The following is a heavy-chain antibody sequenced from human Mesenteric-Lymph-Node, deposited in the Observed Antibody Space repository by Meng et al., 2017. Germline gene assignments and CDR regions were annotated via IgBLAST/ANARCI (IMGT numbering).Heavy chain of an antibody. V-gene: IGHV1-2*06. CDR3: ARLDGYALDY. Sequence: ASVKVSCKASGYTFTGYYMHWVRQAPGQGLEWMGRINPNSGGTNYAQKFQGRVTITADKSTSTAYMELSSLRSEDTAVYYCARLDGYALDYWGQGTLVTVSS. CDR2: INPNSGGT. CDR1: GYTFTGYY. D-gene: IGHD5-24*01. J-gene: IGHJ4*02.